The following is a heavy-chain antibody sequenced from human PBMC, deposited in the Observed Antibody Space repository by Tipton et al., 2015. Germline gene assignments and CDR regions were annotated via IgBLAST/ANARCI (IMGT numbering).Heavy chain of an antibody. CDR2: IYYSGST. CDR1: GGSINRSGYY. V-gene: IGHV4-31*03. D-gene: IGHD6-25*01. CDR3: ATIRPYTSAFDY. J-gene: IGHJ4*02. Sequence: TLSLTCTVSGGSINRSGYYWSWIRQHPGKGLEWIGYIYYSGSTYYNPSLRSRVTISVDTSKNQFSLKLSSVTAADTAVYYCATIRPYTSAFDYWGQGTLVTVSS.